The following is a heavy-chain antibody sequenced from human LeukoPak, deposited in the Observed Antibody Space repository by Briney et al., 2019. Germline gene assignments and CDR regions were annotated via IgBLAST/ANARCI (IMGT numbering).Heavy chain of an antibody. V-gene: IGHV1-2*02. D-gene: IGHD5-18*01. J-gene: IGHJ4*02. CDR1: GVTFTAYY. Sequence: ASVKVSCKASGVTFTAYYMHWVRQAPGQGLEWMGWIDPNSGGTNYAQNFQGRVTMTRDTSISTAYMELSGLRSDDTAVYYCARDRWVATAHYYFDFWGQGTLVTVSS. CDR3: ARDRWVATAHYYFDF. CDR2: IDPNSGGT.